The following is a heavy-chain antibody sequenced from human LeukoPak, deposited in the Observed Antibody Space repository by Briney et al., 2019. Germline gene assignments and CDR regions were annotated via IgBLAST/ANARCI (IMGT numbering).Heavy chain of an antibody. CDR2: ISWNSGSI. D-gene: IGHD1-26*01. J-gene: IGHJ1*01. V-gene: IGHV3-9*01. CDR3: AKDDELGPHGPFQH. Sequence: PGGSLRLSCAASGFTFDDYAMHWVRQAPGKGLEWVSGISWNSGSIGYADSVKGRFTISRDNAKNSLCLQMNSPRAEDTALYYCAKDDELGPHGPFQHWGQGTLVTVSS. CDR1: GFTFDDYA.